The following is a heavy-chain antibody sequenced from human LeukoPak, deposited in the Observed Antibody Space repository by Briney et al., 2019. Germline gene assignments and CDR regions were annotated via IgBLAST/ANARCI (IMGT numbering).Heavy chain of an antibody. J-gene: IGHJ6*02. Sequence: GGSLRLSCAASGFIFSSYEMNWVRQAPGKGLEWVSYISSSGSPIYYADSVKGRFTISRDNAKNSLYLQMNSLRAEDTAVYYCARAAAGYYYGMDVWGQGTTVTVSS. CDR3: ARAAAGYYYGMDV. CDR1: GFIFSSYE. CDR2: ISSSGSPI. D-gene: IGHD6-13*01. V-gene: IGHV3-48*03.